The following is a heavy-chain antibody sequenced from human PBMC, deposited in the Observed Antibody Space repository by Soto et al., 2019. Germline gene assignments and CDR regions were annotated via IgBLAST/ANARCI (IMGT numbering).Heavy chain of an antibody. CDR3: TRDSEVVRYYYYGMDV. CDR2: IRSKAYGGTT. Sequence: GSLRLSCTASGFTFGDYAMSWFRQAPGKGLEWVGFIRSKAYGGTTEYAASVKGRFTISRDDSKSIAYLQMNSLKTEDTAVYYCTRDSEVVRYYYYGMDVWGQGTTVTVSS. CDR1: GFTFGDYA. J-gene: IGHJ6*02. D-gene: IGHD3-10*01. V-gene: IGHV3-49*03.